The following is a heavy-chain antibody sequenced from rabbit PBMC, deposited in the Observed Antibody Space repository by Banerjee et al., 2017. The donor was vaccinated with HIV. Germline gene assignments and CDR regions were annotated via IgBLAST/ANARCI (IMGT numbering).Heavy chain of an antibody. Sequence: QEQLVESGGGLVTLGGSLKLSCKASGFSFSSSYYMCWVRQAPGKGLERIGCIYTGSGSTYYASWAKGRFTISKTSSTTVTLQMTSLTAADTATYFCARDVVAGDGYALWGPGTLVTVS. V-gene: IGHV1S45*01. CDR1: GFSFSSSYY. CDR2: IYTGSGST. CDR3: ARDVVAGDGYAL. D-gene: IGHD6-1*01. J-gene: IGHJ4*01.